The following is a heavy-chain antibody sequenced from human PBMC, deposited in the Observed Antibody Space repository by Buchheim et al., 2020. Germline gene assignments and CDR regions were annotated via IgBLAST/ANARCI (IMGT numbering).Heavy chain of an antibody. D-gene: IGHD3-3*01. CDR1: RFTFSSYG. J-gene: IGHJ6*02. CDR3: ARDRRITIFGVNYYYGMDV. CDR2: IWYDGSNK. V-gene: IGHV3-33*01. Sequence: QVQLVESGGGVVQPGRSLRLSCAASRFTFSSYGMHWVRQAPGKGLEWVAVIWYDGSNKYYADSVKGRFTISRDNSKNTLYLQMNSLRAEDTAVYYCARDRRITIFGVNYYYGMDVWGQGTT.